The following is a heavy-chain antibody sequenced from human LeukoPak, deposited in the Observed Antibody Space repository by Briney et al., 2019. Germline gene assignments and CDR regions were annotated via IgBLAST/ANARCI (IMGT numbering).Heavy chain of an antibody. V-gene: IGHV4-61*01. D-gene: IGHD3-3*01. Sequence: SETLSLTCTVSGGSISSSSYYWSWIRQPPGKGLEWIGYIYYSGSTNYNPSLKSRVTISVDTSKNQFSLKLSSVTAADTAVYYCARAPWGGFLEWFDYWGQGTLVTVSS. CDR3: ARAPWGGFLEWFDY. CDR2: IYYSGST. J-gene: IGHJ4*02. CDR1: GGSISSSSYY.